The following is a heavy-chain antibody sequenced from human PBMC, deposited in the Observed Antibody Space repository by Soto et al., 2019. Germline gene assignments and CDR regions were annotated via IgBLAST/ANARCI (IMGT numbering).Heavy chain of an antibody. Sequence: ASVKVSCKASGYTFTSYAMHWVRQAPGQRLEWMGWINAGNGNTKYSQKFQGRVTITRDTSASTAYMELSSLRSEDTAVYYCASLYFIGGSCYSGNHYYGMDVWDKETRVTVSS. CDR3: ASLYFIGGSCYSGNHYYGMDV. CDR1: GYTFTSYA. V-gene: IGHV1-3*01. D-gene: IGHD2-15*01. J-gene: IGHJ6*04. CDR2: INAGNGNT.